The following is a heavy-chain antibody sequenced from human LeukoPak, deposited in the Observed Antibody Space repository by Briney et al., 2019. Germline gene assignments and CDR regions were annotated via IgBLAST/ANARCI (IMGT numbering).Heavy chain of an antibody. D-gene: IGHD3-16*01. CDR3: AKSTRAVMAMMDV. Sequence: GGSLRLSCAASGFTFSNYSMNWVRQDPGKGLEWVSSISSRSTYIYHADSVKGRFTISRDNAKNSLFLQMNSLRAEDTAVYFCAKSTRAVMAMMDVWGKGTTVTVSS. V-gene: IGHV3-21*01. CDR1: GFTFSNYS. CDR2: ISSRSTYI. J-gene: IGHJ6*04.